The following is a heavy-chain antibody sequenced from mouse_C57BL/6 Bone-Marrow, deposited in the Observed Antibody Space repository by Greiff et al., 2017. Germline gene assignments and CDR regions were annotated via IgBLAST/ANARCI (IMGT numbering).Heavy chain of an antibody. CDR2: IHPNSGST. CDR1: GYTFTSYW. Sequence: VQLQQPGAELVKPGASVKLSCKASGYTFTSYWMHWVKQRPGQGLEWIGMIHPNSGSTNYNEKFKSKATLTVDKSSSTAYMQISSLTSEDSAVYYCARLLRYTWFAYWGQGTLVTVSA. J-gene: IGHJ3*01. D-gene: IGHD1-1*01. V-gene: IGHV1-64*01. CDR3: ARLLRYTWFAY.